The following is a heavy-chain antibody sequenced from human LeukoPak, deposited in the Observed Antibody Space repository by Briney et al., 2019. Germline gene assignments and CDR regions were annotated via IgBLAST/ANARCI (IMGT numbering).Heavy chain of an antibody. D-gene: IGHD6-13*01. J-gene: IGHJ4*02. Sequence: ASVKVSCKASGYTFSVNYMHWVRQAPGQGLEWMGWINPNSGDTNYAQKFQGRVTLTRDTSISTAYMELSSLTSDDTAVYYCARVGAAAGTFPCDYWGQGTLVTVSS. CDR3: ARVGAAAGTFPCDY. V-gene: IGHV1-2*02. CDR2: INPNSGDT. CDR1: GYTFSVNY.